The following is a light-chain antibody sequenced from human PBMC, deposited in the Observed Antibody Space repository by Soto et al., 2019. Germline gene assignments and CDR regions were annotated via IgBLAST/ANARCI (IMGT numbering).Light chain of an antibody. J-gene: IGKJ4*01. CDR3: QQYDSYPT. Sequence: DIQMIQIPSTLAASVGDRVTITCRASQTISNFLAWYQQKPGEAPNLLIYKASTLESGVSSRFSGSGSGTEFTLTISSLQPDDSATYYCQQYDSYPTFGRGTKVEI. V-gene: IGKV1-5*03. CDR2: KAS. CDR1: QTISNF.